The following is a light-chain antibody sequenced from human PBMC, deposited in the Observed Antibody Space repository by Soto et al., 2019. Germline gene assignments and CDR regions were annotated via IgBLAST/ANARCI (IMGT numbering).Light chain of an antibody. Sequence: QSVLTQSASVSGSPGQSITISCTGTTSDVGRYNYVSWYQQHPGKAPKLIIYEVSNRPSGVSNRFSGSKSGNTASLTISGLQAEDEADYYCSSYTIRSTRVFGEGTKLTVL. CDR3: SSYTIRSTRV. CDR2: EVS. CDR1: TSDVGRYNY. J-gene: IGLJ3*02. V-gene: IGLV2-14*01.